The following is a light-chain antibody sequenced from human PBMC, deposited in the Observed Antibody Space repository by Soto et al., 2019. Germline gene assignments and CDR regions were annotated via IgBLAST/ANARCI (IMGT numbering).Light chain of an antibody. CDR3: QRRNIWPPVT. CDR2: GAF. V-gene: IGKV3-11*01. CDR1: PSVSNY. J-gene: IGKJ5*01. Sequence: EIVLTQSPATLSLSPGERATLSCRASPSVSNYLAWYQQKPGQAPRLLIYGAFNRATGIPARFSGSGSGADFTLTIRSLEPEDFAVYYCQRRNIWPPVTFGQGTRLEIK.